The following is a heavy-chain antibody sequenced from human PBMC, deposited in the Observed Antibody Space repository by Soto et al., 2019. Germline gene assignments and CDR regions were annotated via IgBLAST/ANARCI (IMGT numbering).Heavy chain of an antibody. J-gene: IGHJ6*02. D-gene: IGHD3-9*01. CDR3: ARGTDVLRYFDFYGMVV. CDR2: IYTSGST. Sequence: SETLSLTCTVSGGSISSYYWSWIRQPAGKGLEWIGRIYTSGSTNYNPSLKSRVTMSVDTSKNQFSLKLSSVTAADTAVYYCARGTDVLRYFDFYGMVVWGQGTTVTVSS. CDR1: GGSISSYY. V-gene: IGHV4-4*07.